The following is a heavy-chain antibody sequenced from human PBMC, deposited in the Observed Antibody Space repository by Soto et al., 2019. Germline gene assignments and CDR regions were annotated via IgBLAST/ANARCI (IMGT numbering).Heavy chain of an antibody. CDR1: GYTFTGYY. J-gene: IGHJ6*02. Sequence: QVQLVQSGAEVKKPGAAVKVSCKASGYTFTGYYMHWVRQAPGQGLEWMGGINPNRGGTNYAQKIQGRVTMTRDTSISTAYVELSRLRSDDTAVYYCASPYCSSASCYPPTLDYYYYGMDVWGQGTTVTVSS. V-gene: IGHV1-2*02. CDR3: ASPYCSSASCYPPTLDYYYYGMDV. CDR2: INPNRGGT. D-gene: IGHD2-2*01.